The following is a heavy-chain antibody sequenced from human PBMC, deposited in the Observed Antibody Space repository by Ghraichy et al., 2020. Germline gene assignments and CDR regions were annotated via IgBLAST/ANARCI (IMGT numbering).Heavy chain of an antibody. J-gene: IGHJ4*02. Sequence: GGSLSLSCAASGFTFSDYSMTWIRQAPGKGLEWVSHINSGGSTMSYSDSLEGRFTISRDNARNSLYLQMSSLRADDTAVYFCARGSPDYGDTFFDYWGQGALVTVSS. CDR1: GFTFSDYS. CDR2: INSGGSTM. V-gene: IGHV3-11*01. D-gene: IGHD4/OR15-4a*01. CDR3: ARGSPDYGDTFFDY.